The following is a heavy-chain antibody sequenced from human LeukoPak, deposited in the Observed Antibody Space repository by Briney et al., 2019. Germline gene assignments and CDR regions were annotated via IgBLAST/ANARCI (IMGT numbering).Heavy chain of an antibody. Sequence: GGSLRLSCAASGFTFSSYSMNWVRQAPGKGLEWVSYISSSSSTIYYADSVKGRFTISRDNAKNSLYLQMNSLRAEDTAVYYCARAESSSWYVGDWFDPWGQGTLVTVSS. CDR1: GFTFSSYS. D-gene: IGHD6-13*01. CDR2: ISSSSSTI. V-gene: IGHV3-48*04. CDR3: ARAESSSWYVGDWFDP. J-gene: IGHJ5*02.